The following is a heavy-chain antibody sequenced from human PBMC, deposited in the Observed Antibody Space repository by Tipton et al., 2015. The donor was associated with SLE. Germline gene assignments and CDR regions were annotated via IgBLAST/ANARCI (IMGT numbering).Heavy chain of an antibody. CDR3: ARVSPTGEWDS. CDR1: GGSITDYY. Sequence: TLSLTCTVSGGSITDYYWSWIRQPPGKGLEWIGYIYYTGSTNYNPSLKSRVTMSVDPSKNHFSLKLSSVTAADTAVYFCARVSPTGEWDSWGQGTLVTVSS. CDR2: IYYTGST. J-gene: IGHJ4*02. D-gene: IGHD7-27*01. V-gene: IGHV4-59*01.